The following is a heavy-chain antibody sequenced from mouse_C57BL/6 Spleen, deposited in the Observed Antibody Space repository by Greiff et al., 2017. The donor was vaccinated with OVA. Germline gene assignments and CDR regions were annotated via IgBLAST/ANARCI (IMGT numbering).Heavy chain of an antibody. J-gene: IGHJ2*01. CDR3: ARDGMGLRRPFDY. CDR2: ISPGSGST. D-gene: IGHD2-4*01. V-gene: IGHV1-55*01. CDR1: GYTFTSYW. Sequence: VKLQQPGAELVKPGASVKMSCKASGYTFTSYWITWVKQRPGQGLEWIGDISPGSGSTNYNEKFKSKATLTVDTSSSTAYMQLSSLTSEDSAVYYCARDGMGLRRPFDYWGQGTTLTVSS.